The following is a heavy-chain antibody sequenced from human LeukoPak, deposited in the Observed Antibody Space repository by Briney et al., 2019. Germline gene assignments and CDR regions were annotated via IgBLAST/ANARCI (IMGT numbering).Heavy chain of an antibody. D-gene: IGHD6-13*01. CDR2: IYYSGST. CDR1: GGSISNYY. V-gene: IGHV4-59*01. CDR3: ARDTAAAGIAAA. Sequence: PSETLSLTCTVSGGSISNYYWNWIRQPPGKGLEWIGYIYYSGSTNYNPSLKSRVTISVDTSKNQFSLKLSSVTAADTAVYYCARDTAAAGIAAAWGQGTLVTVSS. J-gene: IGHJ4*02.